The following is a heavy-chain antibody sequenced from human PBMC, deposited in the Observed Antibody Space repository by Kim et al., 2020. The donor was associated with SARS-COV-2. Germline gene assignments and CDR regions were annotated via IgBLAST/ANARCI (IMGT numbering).Heavy chain of an antibody. D-gene: IGHD3-10*01. CDR2: VKYKTEGGPE. CDR1: GFSFSQTW. CDR3: TSDAPHYYGSGSSPVVFDL. J-gene: IGHJ3*01. V-gene: IGHV3-15*01. Sequence: GGSLRLSCAASGFSFSQTWMNWVRQAPGKGLEWVGRVKYKTEGGPEDYAAPVKGRFTVSRDDSKNMLYLQMNGLKIEDTAVYYCTSDAPHYYGSGSSPVVFDLWGQGTMVTVSS.